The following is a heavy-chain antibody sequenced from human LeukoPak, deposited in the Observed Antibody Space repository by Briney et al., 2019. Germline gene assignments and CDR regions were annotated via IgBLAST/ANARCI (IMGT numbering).Heavy chain of an antibody. J-gene: IGHJ4*02. V-gene: IGHV3-7*01. CDR1: GFTFSSYW. D-gene: IGHD3-22*01. Sequence: GGSLRLSCAASGFTFSSYWMSWVRQAPGKGLEWVANIKQDGSEKYYVDSVKGRFTISRDNAKNSLYLQMNSLRAEDTAVYYCARDYDSSGYYVFDYWGRGTLVTVSS. CDR2: IKQDGSEK. CDR3: ARDYDSSGYYVFDY.